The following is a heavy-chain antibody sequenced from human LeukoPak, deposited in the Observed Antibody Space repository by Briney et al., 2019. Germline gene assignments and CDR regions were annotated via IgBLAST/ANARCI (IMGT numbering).Heavy chain of an antibody. J-gene: IGHJ3*01. Sequence: QPGGSLRLSCAASGFTFSSYWMSWVRQAPGKGLEWVANIKQDGSEKYYVDSVKGRITISRDNARNTLFLQMNSLRAEDTALYYCARRSAAKGAFDLWGQGTMVTVSS. CDR1: GFTFSSYW. CDR3: ARRSAAKGAFDL. V-gene: IGHV3-7*01. CDR2: IKQDGSEK.